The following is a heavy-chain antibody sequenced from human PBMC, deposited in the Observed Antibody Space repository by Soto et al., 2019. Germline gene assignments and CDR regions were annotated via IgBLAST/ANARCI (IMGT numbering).Heavy chain of an antibody. V-gene: IGHV4-59*01. CDR1: GGSISSYY. CDR2: IYYSGST. D-gene: IGHD2-15*01. Sequence: SETLSLTCTVSGGSISSYYWSWIRQPPGKGLEWIGYIYYSGSTNYNPSLKSRVTISVDTSKNQFSLKLSSVTAADTAVYYCARTLFNCSGGSCYRSHFDYWGQGTLVTVSS. CDR3: ARTLFNCSGGSCYRSHFDY. J-gene: IGHJ4*02.